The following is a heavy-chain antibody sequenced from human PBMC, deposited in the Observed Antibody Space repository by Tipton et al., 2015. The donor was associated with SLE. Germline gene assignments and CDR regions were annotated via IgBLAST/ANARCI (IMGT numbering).Heavy chain of an antibody. Sequence: SLRLSCAASGFTFSSYDMSWVRQAPGKGLEWVSVIYSGGSTYYADSVKGRFTISRDNSKNTLYLQMNSLRAEDTAVYYCARSLPSRAFDIWGQGTMVTVSS. CDR3: ARSLPSRAFDI. J-gene: IGHJ3*02. V-gene: IGHV3-66*02. D-gene: IGHD6-6*01. CDR1: GFTFSSYD. CDR2: IYSGGST.